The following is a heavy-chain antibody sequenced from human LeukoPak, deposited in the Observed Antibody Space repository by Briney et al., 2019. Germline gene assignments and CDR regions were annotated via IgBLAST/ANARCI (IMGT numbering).Heavy chain of an antibody. CDR3: ARVRSPVRDYFFDY. CDR1: GFTVSINY. J-gene: IGHJ4*02. Sequence: GGSLRLSCAVSGFTVSINYMTWVRQSPGQGLEWISIIYSGGHTDSADSVKGRFTVSRDTSKNTISLRMNSLRAEDTAVYYCARVRSPVRDYFFDYWGQGTLVTVSS. CDR2: IYSGGHT. V-gene: IGHV3-66*01. D-gene: IGHD3-10*01.